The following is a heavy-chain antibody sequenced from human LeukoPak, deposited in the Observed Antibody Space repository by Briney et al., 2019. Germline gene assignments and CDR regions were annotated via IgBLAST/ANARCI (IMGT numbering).Heavy chain of an antibody. CDR1: GYTFATYF. CDR2: IQPNSGVT. D-gene: IGHD2-21*02. CDR3: ARPTYCGFDCYFNFDY. V-gene: IGHV1-2*02. Sequence: ASVKVSCKTSGYTFATYFMHWVRQAPGQGLEWMGYIQPNSGVTNYAQKFRGSVTMTWDTSISTAYIELSGLTSDDTAIYYCARPTYCGFDCYFNFDYWGQGTLVTVSS. J-gene: IGHJ4*02.